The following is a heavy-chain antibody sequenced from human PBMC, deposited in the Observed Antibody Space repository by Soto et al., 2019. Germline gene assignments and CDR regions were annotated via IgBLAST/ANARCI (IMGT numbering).Heavy chain of an antibody. CDR3: AKDEYSRFSLDY. Sequence: QVQLVESGGGVVQPGRSLRLSCAASGFTFSSYGMHWVRQAPGKGLEWVAVISYDGSNKYYADSAKGRFTISRDNSKNTLYLQMNSLRAEDTAVYYCAKDEYSRFSLDYWGQGTLVTVSS. D-gene: IGHD6-6*01. J-gene: IGHJ4*02. CDR2: ISYDGSNK. CDR1: GFTFSSYG. V-gene: IGHV3-30*18.